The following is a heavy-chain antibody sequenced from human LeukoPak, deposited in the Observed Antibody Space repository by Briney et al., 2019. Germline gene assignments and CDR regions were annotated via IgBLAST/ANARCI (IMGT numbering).Heavy chain of an antibody. CDR3: AREPLYYYDSSGYYDY. D-gene: IGHD3-22*01. CDR1: GGTFSSYA. CDR2: IIPIFGTA. V-gene: IGHV1-69*05. J-gene: IGHJ4*02. Sequence: SVKASCKASGGTFSSYAISWVRQAPGQGLEWMGGIIPIFGTANYAQKFQGRVTITTDESTSTAYMELSSLRSEDTAVYYCAREPLYYYDSSGYYDYWGQGTLVTVSS.